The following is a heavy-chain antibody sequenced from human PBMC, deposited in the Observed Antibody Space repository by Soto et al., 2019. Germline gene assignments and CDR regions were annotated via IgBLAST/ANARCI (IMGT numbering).Heavy chain of an antibody. CDR3: ARDLTQYYDFWSGPGP. J-gene: IGHJ5*02. CDR2: IIPIFGTA. Sequence: SVKVSCKASGGTFSSYAISWVRQAPGQGLEWMGGIIPIFGTANYAQKFQGRVTITADKSTSTAYMELSSLRSEDTAVYYCARDLTQYYDFWSGPGPWGQGTLVTVSS. D-gene: IGHD3-3*01. CDR1: GGTFSSYA. V-gene: IGHV1-69*06.